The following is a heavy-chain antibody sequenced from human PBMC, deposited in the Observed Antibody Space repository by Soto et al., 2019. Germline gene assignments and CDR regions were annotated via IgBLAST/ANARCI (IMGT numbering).Heavy chain of an antibody. CDR1: AFTFGDYA. Sequence: EVQLVESGGGLVQPGRSLRLSCAASAFTFGDYAMHWVRQAPEKGLEWVSSISWNSGNIVYVDSVEGRFTISRDNAKNSLYLQMNSLRPEDTAFYYCEKGYTTSCFAHFDFWGQGALVTVSS. D-gene: IGHD2-2*01. J-gene: IGHJ4*02. V-gene: IGHV3-9*01. CDR3: EKGYTTSCFAHFDF. CDR2: ISWNSGNI.